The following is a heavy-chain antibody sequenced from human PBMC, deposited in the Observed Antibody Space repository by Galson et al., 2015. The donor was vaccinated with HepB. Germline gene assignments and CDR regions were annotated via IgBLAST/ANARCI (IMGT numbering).Heavy chain of an antibody. CDR2: ISGDSVYM. Sequence: SLRLSCAASRFTFSSYTMHWVRQAPGKGLAWVSSISGDSVYMYYADSVKGRFTISRDNAKNSLCLQMNSLRAEDTAMYYCARWSRGADYDLTGLDHWGQGTLVTVSS. CDR3: ARWSRGADYDLTGLDH. V-gene: IGHV3-21*01. CDR1: RFTFSSYT. J-gene: IGHJ4*02. D-gene: IGHD3-22*01.